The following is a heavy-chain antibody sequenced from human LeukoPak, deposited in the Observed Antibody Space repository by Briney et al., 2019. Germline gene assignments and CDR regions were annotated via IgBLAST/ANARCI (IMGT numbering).Heavy chain of an antibody. CDR1: GFSFSSHA. V-gene: IGHV3-23*01. Sequence: GGSLRLSCAASGFSFSSHAMSWVRQAPGKGLQWVSTISSGGGTTYYGDSVKGRFTISRDNSKNTLYLQMNSLRVDDTAIYYCANRGTKWLPPPTDAFDVWGQGTMVTVSS. D-gene: IGHD2-8*01. J-gene: IGHJ3*01. CDR3: ANRGTKWLPPPTDAFDV. CDR2: ISSGGGTT.